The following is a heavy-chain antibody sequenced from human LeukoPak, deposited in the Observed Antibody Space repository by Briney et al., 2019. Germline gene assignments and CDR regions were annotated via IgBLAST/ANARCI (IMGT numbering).Heavy chain of an antibody. CDR2: IYSGGST. Sequence: GGSLRLSCAASGVTVSSNYMSWIRQAPGKGLEWVSVIYSGGSTYYADSVMGRFTISRDNSKNTLYLQMNSLRAEDTAVYYCARLPCSSSWSTCDSWGQGTLVTVSS. CDR3: ARLPCSSSWSTCDS. D-gene: IGHD6-13*01. CDR1: GVTVSSNY. J-gene: IGHJ4*02. V-gene: IGHV3-53*01.